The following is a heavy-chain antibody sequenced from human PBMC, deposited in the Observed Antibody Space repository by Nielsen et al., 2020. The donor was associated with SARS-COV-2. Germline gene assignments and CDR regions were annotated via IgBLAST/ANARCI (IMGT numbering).Heavy chain of an antibody. CDR1: GGSISSSSYY. CDR2: INYRGST. CDR3: ARQDYSGYTRVSPDY. Sequence: SETLSLTCTVSGGSISSSSYYWAWIRQPPGKGLEWIGIINYRGSTFHNPSLMSRVTISVDMSRNQVSLKLTSVTAADTAVYYCARQDYSGYTRVSPDYWGQGTLVTVSS. D-gene: IGHD4-23*01. J-gene: IGHJ4*02. V-gene: IGHV4-39*01.